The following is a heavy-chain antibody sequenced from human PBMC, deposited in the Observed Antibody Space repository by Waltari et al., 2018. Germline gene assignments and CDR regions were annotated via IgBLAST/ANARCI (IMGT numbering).Heavy chain of an antibody. D-gene: IGHD6-19*01. CDR2: LESDGST. CDR1: GFTLSTSW. V-gene: IGHV3-74*03. Sequence: EVQLVESGGGLVQPGGSLRLSCAASGFTLSTSWMHWVRQFPGKGLVWVSRLESDGSTKFADFAKGRFTVSRDNAKNTISLHMNSLRAEDTAVYYCVRDRYTSAWYPMYYGLDVWGQGTTVIVSS. J-gene: IGHJ6*02. CDR3: VRDRYTSAWYPMYYGLDV.